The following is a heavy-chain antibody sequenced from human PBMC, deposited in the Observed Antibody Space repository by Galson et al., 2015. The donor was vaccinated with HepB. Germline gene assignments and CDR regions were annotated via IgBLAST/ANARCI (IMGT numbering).Heavy chain of an antibody. D-gene: IGHD3-3*01. V-gene: IGHV3-23*01. CDR2: ISGSGGST. Sequence: SLRLSCAASGFTFSSYAMSWVRQAPGKGLEWVSAISGSGGSTYYADSVEGRFTISRDNSKNTLYLQMNSLRAEDTAVYYCAKIPGTIFGVVIPGAEYFQHWGQGTLVTVSS. CDR1: GFTFSSYA. CDR3: AKIPGTIFGVVIPGAEYFQH. J-gene: IGHJ1*01.